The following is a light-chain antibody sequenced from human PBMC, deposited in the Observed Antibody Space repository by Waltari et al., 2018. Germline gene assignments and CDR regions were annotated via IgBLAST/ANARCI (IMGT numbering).Light chain of an antibody. CDR3: QQYYSIPRS. CDR1: PSVLCSSNNENY. J-gene: IGKJ2*03. CDR2: WAS. Sequence: DIVMTQSPDSLAVSLGERATIYCKSSPSVLCSSNNENYLAWYQQKPGQPPKLLIYWASTRESGVPDRFSGSGSGTDFTLTISSLQAEDVAVYYCQQYYSIPRSFGQGTKLEIK. V-gene: IGKV4-1*01.